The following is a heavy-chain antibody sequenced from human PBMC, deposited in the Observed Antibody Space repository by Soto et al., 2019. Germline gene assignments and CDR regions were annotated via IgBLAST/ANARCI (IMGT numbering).Heavy chain of an antibody. J-gene: IGHJ4*02. CDR1: AGSISSGDYY. D-gene: IGHD1-7*01. CDR3: ARVRYNWNYAGFDY. CDR2: IYYSGST. Sequence: SETLSLTCTVSAGSISSGDYYWSWIRQPPGKGLEWIGYIYYSGSTYYNPSLKSRVTISVDTSKNQFSLKLSSVTAADTAVYYCARVRYNWNYAGFDYWGQGTLVTVSS. V-gene: IGHV4-30-4*01.